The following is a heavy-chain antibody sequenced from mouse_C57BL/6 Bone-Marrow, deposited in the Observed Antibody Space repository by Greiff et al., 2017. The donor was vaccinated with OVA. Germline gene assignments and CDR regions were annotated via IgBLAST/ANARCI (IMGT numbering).Heavy chain of an antibody. CDR2: IWSGGST. J-gene: IGHJ3*01. D-gene: IGHD1-1*01. V-gene: IGHV2-2*01. CDR1: GFSLTSYG. CDR3: ARNGYGSSPWFAY. Sequence: VQRVESGPGLVQPSQSLSITCTVSGFSLTSYGVHWVRQSPGKGLEWLGVIWSGGSTDYNAAFISRLSISKDNSKSQVFFKMNSLQADDTAIYYCARNGYGSSPWFAYWGQGTLVTVSA.